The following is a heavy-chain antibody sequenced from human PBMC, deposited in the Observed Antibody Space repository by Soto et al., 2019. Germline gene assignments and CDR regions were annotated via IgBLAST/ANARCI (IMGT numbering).Heavy chain of an antibody. CDR1: GFTFSGSA. D-gene: IGHD6-19*01. Sequence: GGSLRLSCAASGFTFSGSAMHWVRQASGKGLEWVGRIRSRANSYATAYAASVKGRFTISRDDSKNTAYLQMNSLKTEDAAVYYCAREQWLEAYYFDYWGQGTLVTVSS. CDR3: AREQWLEAYYFDY. CDR2: IRSRANSYAT. V-gene: IGHV3-73*01. J-gene: IGHJ4*02.